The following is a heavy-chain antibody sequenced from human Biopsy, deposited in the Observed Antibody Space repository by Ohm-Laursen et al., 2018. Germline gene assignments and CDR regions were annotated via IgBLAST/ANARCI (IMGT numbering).Heavy chain of an antibody. CDR1: GGSISGYY. CDR2: IYDRGSTA. V-gene: IGHV4-59*01. CDR3: ARGMRSSGWPYFDS. Sequence: GTLSLTCTVSGGSISGYYWSWIRQPPGQGLEYIGYIYDRGSTANYNPSLESRVTMSVDMPKNQFSLKLSSVTAADTAIYYCARGMRSSGWPYFDSWGQGTLVTVSS. D-gene: IGHD6-19*01. J-gene: IGHJ4*02.